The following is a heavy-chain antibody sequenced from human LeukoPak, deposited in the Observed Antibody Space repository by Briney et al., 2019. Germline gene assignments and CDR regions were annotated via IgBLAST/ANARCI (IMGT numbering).Heavy chain of an antibody. D-gene: IGHD3-10*01. CDR2: ISSSGSTI. J-gene: IGHJ6*02. V-gene: IGHV3-11*01. Sequence: GGSLRLSCAASGFTFSDYYMSWIRQAPGKGLGWVSYISSSGSTIYYADSVKGRFTISRDNAKNSLYLQMNSLRAEDTAVYYCARFRNRGFGELLVYYYYGMDVWGQGTTVTVSS. CDR3: ARFRNRGFGELLVYYYYGMDV. CDR1: GFTFSDYY.